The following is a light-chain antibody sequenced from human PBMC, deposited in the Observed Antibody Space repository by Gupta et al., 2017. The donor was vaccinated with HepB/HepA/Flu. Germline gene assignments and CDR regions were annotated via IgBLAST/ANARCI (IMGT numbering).Light chain of an antibody. J-gene: IGKJ4*01. CDR1: HSIRNY. Sequence: EIGLTHPPFTLSLSPGERATTSCRASHSIRNYVAWYQQKGGQAPRLLIYGASNRDTGIPARFSGGGSGKDLTLTISSREAEDFAVYYCQQRSDWPPITFGGGTKVEIK. CDR2: GAS. CDR3: QQRSDWPPIT. V-gene: IGKV3-11*01.